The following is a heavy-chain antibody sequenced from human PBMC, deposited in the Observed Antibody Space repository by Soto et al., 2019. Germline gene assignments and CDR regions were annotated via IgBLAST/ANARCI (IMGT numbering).Heavy chain of an antibody. D-gene: IGHD3-22*01. V-gene: IGHV3-9*01. Sequence: GGSLRLSCAASGFTFDDYAMHWVRQAPGKGLEWVSGISWNSGSIGYADSVKGRFTISRDNAKNSLYLQMNSLRAEDTALYYCAKDRYYYDSSGYPNWRQGILVTASS. CDR1: GFTFDDYA. CDR2: ISWNSGSI. CDR3: AKDRYYYDSSGYPN. J-gene: IGHJ4*02.